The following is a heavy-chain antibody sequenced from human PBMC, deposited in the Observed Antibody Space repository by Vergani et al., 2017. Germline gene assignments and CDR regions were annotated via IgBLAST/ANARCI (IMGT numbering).Heavy chain of an antibody. D-gene: IGHD1-26*01. V-gene: IGHV3-48*02. CDR2: ISSSSSTI. Sequence: EVQLVESGGGLVKPGGSLRLSCAASGFTFSSYSMNWVRQAPGKGLEWVSYISSSSSTIYYADSVKGRFTISRDNAKNSLYLQMNSLRDEDTAVYYCARERTLLGATAGMDVWGQGTTVTVSS. J-gene: IGHJ6*02. CDR3: ARERTLLGATAGMDV. CDR1: GFTFSSYS.